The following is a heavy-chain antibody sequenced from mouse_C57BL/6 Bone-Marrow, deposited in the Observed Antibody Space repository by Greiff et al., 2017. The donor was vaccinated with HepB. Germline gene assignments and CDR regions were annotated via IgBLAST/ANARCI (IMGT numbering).Heavy chain of an antibody. CDR2: INPSSGYT. CDR3: AKLGYFDY. CDR1: GYTFTSYW. Sequence: VQLQQSGAELAKPGASVKLSCKASGYTFTSYWMHWVKQRPGQGLEWIGYINPSSGYTKYNQKFKDKATLTADESSSTAYMQLSSLTYEDSAVYYCAKLGYFDYWGQGTTLTVSS. J-gene: IGHJ2*01. V-gene: IGHV1-7*01.